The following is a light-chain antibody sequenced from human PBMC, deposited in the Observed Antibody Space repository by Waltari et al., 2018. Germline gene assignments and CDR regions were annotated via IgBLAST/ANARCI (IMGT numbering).Light chain of an antibody. J-gene: IGLJ1*01. CDR3: CSYAGSYTYV. Sequence: QSALTQPRSVSGSPGQSVTISCTGTSSDVGGYNHVSWYHPHPGKAPKLMIYDVSKRPSGVPDRFSGSKSGNTASLTISGLQAEDEADYYCCSYAGSYTYVFGTGTKVTVL. V-gene: IGLV2-11*01. CDR1: SSDVGGYNH. CDR2: DVS.